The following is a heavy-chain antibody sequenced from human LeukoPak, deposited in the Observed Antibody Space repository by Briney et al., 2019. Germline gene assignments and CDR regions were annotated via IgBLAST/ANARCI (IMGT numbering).Heavy chain of an antibody. CDR3: ARDRFTSSWYFDY. CDR2: INHSGST. CDR1: GGSFSGYY. Sequence: SETLSLTCAVYGGSFSGYYWSWIRQPPGKGLEWIGEINHSGSTNYNPSLKSRVTISVDKSKNQFSLKLSSVTAADTAVYYCARDRFTSSWYFDYWGQGTLVTVSS. J-gene: IGHJ4*02. D-gene: IGHD6-13*01. V-gene: IGHV4-34*01.